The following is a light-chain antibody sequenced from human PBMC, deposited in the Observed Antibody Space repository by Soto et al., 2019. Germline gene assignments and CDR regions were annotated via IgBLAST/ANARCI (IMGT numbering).Light chain of an antibody. J-gene: IGKJ1*01. CDR1: QSVLSRSNNKNC. Sequence: DIVMTQSPESLAVSLGERATINCKSSQSVLSRSNNKNCLAWYQQKSGQPPKLLIYWASARESGVPDRFSGSGSETDFTLTISSLQAEDVAEYYCQHCHSIPWTFGQGTRVEIK. CDR2: WAS. V-gene: IGKV4-1*01. CDR3: QHCHSIPWT.